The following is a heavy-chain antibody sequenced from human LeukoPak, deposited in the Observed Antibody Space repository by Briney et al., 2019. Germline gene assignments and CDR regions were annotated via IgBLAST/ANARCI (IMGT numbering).Heavy chain of an antibody. D-gene: IGHD3-10*01. V-gene: IGHV1-2*02. Sequence: GASVKVSCKASGYTFTGYYMHWVRQAPGQGLEWMGWIYPNSGGANYAQKFRGRVTMTRDTSISTAYMELTRLRSDDTALYYCARGPAFGDSWGQGTLVTVSS. CDR2: IYPNSGGA. J-gene: IGHJ4*02. CDR1: GYTFTGYY. CDR3: ARGPAFGDS.